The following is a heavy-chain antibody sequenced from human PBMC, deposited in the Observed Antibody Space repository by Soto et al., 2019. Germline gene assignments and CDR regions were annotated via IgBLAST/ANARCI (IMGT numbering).Heavy chain of an antibody. CDR1: GFTFSTYG. D-gene: IGHD6-19*01. CDR3: AKDTGWRTDYFDY. Sequence: EVQLLESGGGLVQPGGSLRLSCAASGFTFSTYGMSWVRQAPGKGLEWVSAISGSGGGTFYADSVKGRFTISRAHSKSTVYLQIKSLRAADTAVYYCAKDTGWRTDYFDYWGQGTRVTVSS. V-gene: IGHV3-23*01. CDR2: ISGSGGGT. J-gene: IGHJ4*02.